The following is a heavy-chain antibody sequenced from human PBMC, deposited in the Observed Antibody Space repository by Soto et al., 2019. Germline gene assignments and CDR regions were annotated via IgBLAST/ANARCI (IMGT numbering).Heavy chain of an antibody. CDR1: GFTFSDYY. J-gene: IGHJ6*02. V-gene: IGHV3-11*05. CDR2: ISSSSSNT. D-gene: IGHD5-12*01. CDR3: AGDLEYTGYGLYYYCDMDV. Sequence: QVQLVESGGGLVKPGGSLRLSCAASGFTFSDYYMSWIRQAPGKGLEWVSYISSSSSNTNYADSVKGRFTISRDNAKNTLYLQKNSLRAEDTAVYYCAGDLEYTGYGLYYYCDMDVWGQGTTVTVSS.